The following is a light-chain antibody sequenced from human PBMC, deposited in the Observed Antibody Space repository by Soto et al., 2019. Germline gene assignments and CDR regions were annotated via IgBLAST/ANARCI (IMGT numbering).Light chain of an antibody. V-gene: IGKV1-6*01. J-gene: IGKJ4*01. CDR3: LQDYNSPLT. Sequence: AIQMTQSPYSLSASVGDRVTITCRASQGIRNDLGWYQQKPGKAPKLLIYGASSLQSGVPSRFSGSGSGTDFTLTINSLQPEDFATYYGLQDYNSPLTFGGGTKV. CDR1: QGIRND. CDR2: GAS.